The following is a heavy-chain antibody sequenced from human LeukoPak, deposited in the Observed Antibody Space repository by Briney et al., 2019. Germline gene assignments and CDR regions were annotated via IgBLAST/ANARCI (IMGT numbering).Heavy chain of an antibody. CDR3: ARKLESPDY. CDR1: GYTFTGYY. J-gene: IGHJ4*02. V-gene: IGHV1-2*02. Sequence: ASVKVSCKASGYTFTGYYMHWVRQAPGQGLEWMGWINPNCGGTNYAQKFQGRVTMTRDTSISTVYMELSRLRCDDTAVYYCARKLESPDYWGQGTLVTVSS. CDR2: INPNCGGT. D-gene: IGHD1-1*01.